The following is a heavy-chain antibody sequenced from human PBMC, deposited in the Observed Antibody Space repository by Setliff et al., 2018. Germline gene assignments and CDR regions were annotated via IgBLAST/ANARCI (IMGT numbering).Heavy chain of an antibody. Sequence: GGSLRLSCVASTFTFSKYAVTWVRQAPGKGLEWVSSIGASRDNTYYADSVKGRFTISRDNSMNTLYLQMHGLRAEDTAVYYCARYCSSGSCYYDAFDVWGQGTMVTVSS. CDR3: ARYCSSGSCYYDAFDV. V-gene: IGHV3-23*01. CDR1: TFTFSKYA. CDR2: IGASRDNT. D-gene: IGHD2-15*01. J-gene: IGHJ3*01.